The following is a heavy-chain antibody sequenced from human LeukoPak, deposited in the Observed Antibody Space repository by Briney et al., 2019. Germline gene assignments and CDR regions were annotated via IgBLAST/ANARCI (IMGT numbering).Heavy chain of an antibody. V-gene: IGHV3-23*01. CDR2: ISGSGGST. D-gene: IGHD6-19*01. CDR1: GFTFSSYA. Sequence: PGGSLRLSCAASGFTFSSYAMSWVRRAPGKGLEWVSAISGSGGSTYYADSVKGRFTISRDNSKNTLYLQMNSLRAEDTAVYYCAKGTRYSSGWYGDYWGQGTPVTVSS. J-gene: IGHJ4*02. CDR3: AKGTRYSSGWYGDY.